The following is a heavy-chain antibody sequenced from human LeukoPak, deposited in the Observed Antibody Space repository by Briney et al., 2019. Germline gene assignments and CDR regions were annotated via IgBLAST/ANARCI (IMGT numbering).Heavy chain of an antibody. CDR3: ARGRSVIGP. Sequence: PSETLSLTCTVSGDSISSGNYYWTWIRQPPGKGLEWIGYIYYSGSTFYNPSLKSRVTISVDTSKNEFSLKLSSVTAADTAVYYCARGRSVIGPWGQGTLVTVSS. J-gene: IGHJ5*02. V-gene: IGHV4-30-4*01. CDR1: GDSISSGNYY. D-gene: IGHD3-22*01. CDR2: IYYSGST.